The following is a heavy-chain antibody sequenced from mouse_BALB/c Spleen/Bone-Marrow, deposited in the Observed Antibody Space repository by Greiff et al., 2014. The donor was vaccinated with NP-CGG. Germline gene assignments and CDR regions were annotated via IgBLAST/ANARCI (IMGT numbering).Heavy chain of an antibody. V-gene: IGHV1-14*01. D-gene: IGHD6-1*01. CDR3: ARRGTSAAALAY. J-gene: IGHJ2*01. CDR2: INPYNDGT. CDR1: GYSFTSYV. Sequence: VQLQQSGPEQVKPGASVKMSCKASGYSFTSYVMHWVKQKPGQGLEWIGYINPYNDGTKYNEKFKGKATLTSDKSSSTAYMELSSLTSEDSAVYYIARRGTSAAALAYWAHGPTYTVS.